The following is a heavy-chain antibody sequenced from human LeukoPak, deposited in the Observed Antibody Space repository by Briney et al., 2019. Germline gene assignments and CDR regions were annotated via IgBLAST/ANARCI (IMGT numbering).Heavy chain of an antibody. Sequence: SETLSLTCTVSGGSISSYYWSWIRQPPGKGLEWIGYIYYSGSTNYNPSLKSRVTISVDTSKNQFSLKLSSVTAADTAVYYCARPYGSGSSPLGYWGQGTLVTVSS. J-gene: IGHJ4*02. V-gene: IGHV4-59*01. CDR1: GGSISSYY. CDR2: IYYSGST. CDR3: ARPYGSGSSPLGY. D-gene: IGHD3-10*01.